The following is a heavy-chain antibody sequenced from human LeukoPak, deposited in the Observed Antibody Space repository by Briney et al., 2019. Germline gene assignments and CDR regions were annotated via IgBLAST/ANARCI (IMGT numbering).Heavy chain of an antibody. Sequence: SETLSLTCTVSGGSISSYYWSWIRQPPGKGLEWIGYIYYTGSTNYNPSLKSRVTISVDTSKNQVSLKLSSVTAADTAVYYCARDLDYGDYYFDYWGQGTLVTVSS. CDR3: ARDLDYGDYYFDY. CDR2: IYYTGST. J-gene: IGHJ4*02. D-gene: IGHD4-17*01. CDR1: GGSISSYY. V-gene: IGHV4-59*01.